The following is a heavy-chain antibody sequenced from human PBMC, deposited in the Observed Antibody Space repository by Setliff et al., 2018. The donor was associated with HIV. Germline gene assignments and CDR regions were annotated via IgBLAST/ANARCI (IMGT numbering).Heavy chain of an antibody. CDR2: IIPIFGTA. CDR1: GGTFSSYA. Sequence: ASVKVSCKASGGTFSSYAISWVRQAPGQGLEWMGGIIPIFGTANYAQKFQGRVTITADESTSTAYMELSSLRSEDTAVYYCARDGPIAAAGTEGLWFDPWGQGTQVTVSS. CDR3: ARDGPIAAAGTEGLWFDP. J-gene: IGHJ5*02. D-gene: IGHD6-13*01. V-gene: IGHV1-69*13.